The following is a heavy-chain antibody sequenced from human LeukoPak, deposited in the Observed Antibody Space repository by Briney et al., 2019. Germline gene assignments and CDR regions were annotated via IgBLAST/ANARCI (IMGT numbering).Heavy chain of an antibody. CDR1: GFTFSSYE. CDR2: ISSSGSTI. J-gene: IGHJ6*02. V-gene: IGHV3-48*03. D-gene: IGHD4-17*01. Sequence: QTGGSLRLSCAASGFTFSSYEMNWVRQAPGKGLEWVSYISSSGSTIYYADSVKGRFTISRDNAKNSLYLQMNSLRAEDTAVYYCARDRSTVTTGYYYYGMDVWGQGTTVTVSS. CDR3: ARDRSTVTTGYYYYGMDV.